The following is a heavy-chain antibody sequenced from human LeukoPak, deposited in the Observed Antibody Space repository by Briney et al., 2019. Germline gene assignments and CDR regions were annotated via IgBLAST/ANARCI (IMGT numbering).Heavy chain of an antibody. D-gene: IGHD1-26*01. CDR2: IKQDGSEK. CDR1: GFTFSSYW. CDR3: ARDGSVGATGI. Sequence: PGGSLRLSCAASGFTFSSYWMSWVRQAPGKGLEWVANIKQDGSEKYYVDSVKGRFTISRDNAKNSLYLQMNSLRAEDTAVNYCARDGSVGATGIWGQGTLVTVSS. V-gene: IGHV3-7*01. J-gene: IGHJ4*02.